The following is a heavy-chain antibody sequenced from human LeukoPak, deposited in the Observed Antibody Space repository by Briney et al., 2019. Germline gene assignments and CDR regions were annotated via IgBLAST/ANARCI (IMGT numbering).Heavy chain of an antibody. V-gene: IGHV3-7*01. D-gene: IGHD6-19*01. CDR2: IKQDGSEK. J-gene: IGHJ3*02. CDR1: GFTFSSYW. CDR3: ARVGHPQWLVRAFDI. Sequence: GGTLRLSCATSGFTFSSYWMSWVRQAPGKGLEWVANIKQDGSEKYYVDSVKGRFTVSRDNAKNSLYLQMNSLRAEDTAVYYCARVGHPQWLVRAFDIWGQGTMVTVSS.